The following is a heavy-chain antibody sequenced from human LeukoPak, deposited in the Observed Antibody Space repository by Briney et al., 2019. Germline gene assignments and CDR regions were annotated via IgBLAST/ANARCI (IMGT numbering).Heavy chain of an antibody. Sequence: GGSLSLSCTASGFTFGDYAMSWFRQAPGKGLEWVGFIRSKAYGGTTEYAASVKGRFTISRDDSKSIAYLQMNSLKTEDTAVYYCTRVGLVPAAMRQTFDYWGQGTLVTVSS. V-gene: IGHV3-49*03. J-gene: IGHJ4*02. CDR2: IRSKAYGGTT. D-gene: IGHD2-2*01. CDR1: GFTFGDYA. CDR3: TRVGLVPAAMRQTFDY.